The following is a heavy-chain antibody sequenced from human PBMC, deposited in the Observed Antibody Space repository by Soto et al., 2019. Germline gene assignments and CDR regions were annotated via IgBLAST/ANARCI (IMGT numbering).Heavy chain of an antibody. Sequence: PGGSLRLSCAASGFTFSGSAMHWVRQASGKGLEWVGRIRSKANSYATAYAASVKDRFTISRDDSKNTAYLQMNSLKTEDTAVYYCTTITGADYYFYYGMDVWGQGTTVTVSS. CDR2: IRSKANSYAT. J-gene: IGHJ6*02. V-gene: IGHV3-73*01. CDR1: GFTFSGSA. D-gene: IGHD1-20*01. CDR3: TTITGADYYFYYGMDV.